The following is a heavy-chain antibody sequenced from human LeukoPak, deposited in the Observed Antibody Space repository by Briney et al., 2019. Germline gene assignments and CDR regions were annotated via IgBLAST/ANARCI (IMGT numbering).Heavy chain of an antibody. Sequence: ASVKVSCKASGYTFTAYYINWVRQAPGQGLEWMGCINPHSGGAVYAQGFQGRVTMTRDTSINTAYMELSTLRSDETAVYYCARFEDYGGKRDVFDIWGQGTMVTVSS. D-gene: IGHD4-23*01. CDR2: INPHSGGA. CDR1: GYTFTAYY. V-gene: IGHV1-2*02. CDR3: ARFEDYGGKRDVFDI. J-gene: IGHJ3*02.